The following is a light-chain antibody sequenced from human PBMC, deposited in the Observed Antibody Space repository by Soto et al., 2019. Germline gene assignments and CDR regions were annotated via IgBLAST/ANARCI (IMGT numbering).Light chain of an antibody. V-gene: IGLV1-44*01. CDR1: SSNIGINT. CDR2: SSD. J-gene: IGLJ3*02. Sequence: QSVLTQPPSASGTPGQRVIISCSGSSSNIGINTVNWYQQLPGAAPKLLIYSSDQRPSGVADRFSGSKSGTSASLAISGLQSEDEADYYCAAWDDGLNGVVFGGGTKLTVL. CDR3: AAWDDGLNGVV.